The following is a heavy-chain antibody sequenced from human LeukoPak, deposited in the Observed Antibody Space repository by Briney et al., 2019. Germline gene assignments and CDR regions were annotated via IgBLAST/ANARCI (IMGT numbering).Heavy chain of an antibody. CDR1: GFTFSSYS. CDR2: ISSSSSYI. J-gene: IGHJ4*02. V-gene: IGHV3-21*01. D-gene: IGHD1-14*01. Sequence: PGGSLRLSCAASGFTFSSYSMNWVRQAPGKGLEWVSSISSSSSYIYYADSVKGRFTISRDNDKNSLYLQMNSLRAEDTAVHDCSRGPPGPREPFDYWGQGTLVTVSS. CDR3: SRGPPGPREPFDY.